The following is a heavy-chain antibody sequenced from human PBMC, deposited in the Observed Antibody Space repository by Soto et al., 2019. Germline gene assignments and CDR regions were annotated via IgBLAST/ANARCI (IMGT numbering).Heavy chain of an antibody. CDR2: ISGSGGST. CDR3: AKDRHYGLYGMDV. J-gene: IGHJ6*02. CDR1: GFTFSDYS. D-gene: IGHD3-10*01. V-gene: IGHV3-23*01. Sequence: PGGSLRLSCAASGFTFSDYSMSWVRQAPGKGLEWVSGISGSGGSTDYADSVKGRFTISRDNSKNSLYLQMNSLRAEDTALYYCAKDRHYGLYGMDVWGQGTTVTVSS.